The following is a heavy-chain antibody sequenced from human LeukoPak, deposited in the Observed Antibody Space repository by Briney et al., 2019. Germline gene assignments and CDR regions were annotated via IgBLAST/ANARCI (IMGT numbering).Heavy chain of an antibody. CDR1: GFTFNAYW. CDR2: LKQDGSEK. Sequence: GGSLRLSCAASGFTFNAYWMSWVRQAPGKGLEWVANLKQDGSEKYYVDSVKGRFTISRDNAKNSLYLQMNSLRGEDTAVYYCARDDGFYFASGIYQNYFDHWGQGILVTVSP. V-gene: IGHV3-7*01. CDR3: ARDDGFYFASGIYQNYFDH. D-gene: IGHD3-10*01. J-gene: IGHJ4*02.